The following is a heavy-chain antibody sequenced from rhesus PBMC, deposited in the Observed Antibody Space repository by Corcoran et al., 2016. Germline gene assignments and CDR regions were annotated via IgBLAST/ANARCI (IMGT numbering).Heavy chain of an antibody. J-gene: IGHJ4*01. Sequence: QVQLQESGPGLVKPSETLSLTCAVSGASISSSWWSWSRQPPGKGLEWIGEINGNSGRTYYNPSLKSRVTISKDASKHQFSLKLSSVTAADTAVYYCARLPKMIVVTDYWGQGVLVTVSS. CDR3: ARLPKMIVVTDY. V-gene: IGHV4-80*01. CDR2: INGNSGRT. D-gene: IGHD3-28*01. CDR1: GASISSSW.